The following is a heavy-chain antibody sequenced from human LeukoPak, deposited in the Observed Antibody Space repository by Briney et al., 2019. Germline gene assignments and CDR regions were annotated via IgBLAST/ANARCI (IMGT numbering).Heavy chain of an antibody. Sequence: AASVKVSCKVSGYTLTELSMHWVRQAPGQGLEWMGWIKPNSGGTKYAQNFQDRVTMTRDTSISTAYMELSRLRSDDTAVYYCARDRGIAVAGTGGDWGQGTLVTVSS. J-gene: IGHJ4*02. CDR3: ARDRGIAVAGTGGD. CDR2: IKPNSGGT. CDR1: GYTLTELS. V-gene: IGHV1-2*02. D-gene: IGHD6-19*01.